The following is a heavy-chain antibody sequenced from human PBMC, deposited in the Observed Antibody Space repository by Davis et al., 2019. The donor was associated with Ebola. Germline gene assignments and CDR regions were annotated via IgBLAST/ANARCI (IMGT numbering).Heavy chain of an antibody. CDR3: TRGGAVKFDY. D-gene: IGHD4-17*01. J-gene: IGHJ4*02. V-gene: IGHV3-7*01. CDR1: GFTFSSYW. CDR2: IKQDGSEL. Sequence: GGSLRLSCAVSGFTFSSYWMSWVRQAPGKGLEWMANIKQDGSELHYVDSVKGRFTILRANTKNSLYLQMNSLRDEDTALYSCTRGGAVKFDYWGQGTLVTVSS.